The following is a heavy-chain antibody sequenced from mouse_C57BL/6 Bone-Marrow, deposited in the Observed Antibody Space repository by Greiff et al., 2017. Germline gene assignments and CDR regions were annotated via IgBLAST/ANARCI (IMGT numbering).Heavy chain of an antibody. CDR1: GFTFSDYG. D-gene: IGHD2-5*01. J-gene: IGHJ3*01. Sequence: EVHLVESGGGLVKPGGSLKLSCAASGFTFSDYGMHWVRQAPEKGLEWVAYISSGSSTIYYADTVKGRFTISRDNAKNTLFLQMTSLRSEDTAMYYCARGYSNAWFAYWGQGTLVTVSA. CDR2: ISSGSSTI. CDR3: ARGYSNAWFAY. V-gene: IGHV5-17*01.